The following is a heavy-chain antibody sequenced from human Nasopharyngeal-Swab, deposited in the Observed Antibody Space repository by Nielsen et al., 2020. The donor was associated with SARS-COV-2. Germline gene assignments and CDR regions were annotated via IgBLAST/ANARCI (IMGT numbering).Heavy chain of an antibody. CDR3: ARGHPTIAVAGTNYYYGMDV. CDR2: IYYSGST. Sequence: GSLRLSCTVSGGSISSYYWSWIRQPPGMGLEWIGYIYYSGSTNYNPSLKSRVTISVDTSKNQFSLKLSSVTAADTAVYYCARGHPTIAVAGTNYYYGMDVWGQGTTVTVSS. J-gene: IGHJ6*02. V-gene: IGHV4-59*01. D-gene: IGHD6-19*01. CDR1: GGSISSYY.